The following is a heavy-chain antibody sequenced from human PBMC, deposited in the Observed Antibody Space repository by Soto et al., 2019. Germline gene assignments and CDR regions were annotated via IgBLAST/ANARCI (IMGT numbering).Heavy chain of an antibody. Sequence: PGGSLRLSCAASGFTFSSYAMNWVRQAPGKGREWDSYISSSSSTIYYADSVKGRFTISRDNAKNSLYLQMKRLRAEDTAVYYGAQGPYSSGSVPLDYWGHGTLVTVSP. D-gene: IGHD6-19*01. J-gene: IGHJ4*03. V-gene: IGHV3-48*01. CDR1: GFTFSSYA. CDR2: ISSSSSTI. CDR3: AQGPYSSGSVPLDY.